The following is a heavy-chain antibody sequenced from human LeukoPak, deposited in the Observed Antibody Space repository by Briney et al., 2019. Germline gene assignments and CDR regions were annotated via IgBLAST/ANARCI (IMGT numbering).Heavy chain of an antibody. D-gene: IGHD6-13*01. CDR1: GFSFSSYS. CDR3: ARHPAGTLVPFDY. CDR2: ISSSSSTI. Sequence: RAGGSLRLSCAASGFSFSSYSMNWVRQAPGKGLEWVSYISSSSSTIYYADSVKGRFTISRDNAKNSLYLQMNSLRAEDTAVYYCARHPAGTLVPFDYWGQGTLVTVSS. J-gene: IGHJ4*02. V-gene: IGHV3-48*04.